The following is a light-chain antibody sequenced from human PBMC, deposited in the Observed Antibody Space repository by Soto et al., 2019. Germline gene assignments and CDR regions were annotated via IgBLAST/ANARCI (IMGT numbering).Light chain of an antibody. CDR2: GAS. CDR3: QQYGSSPVT. CDR1: QPVTTNY. J-gene: IGKJ5*01. Sequence: DIVLPRSPSTLSLTRGEGATLSCRTSQPVTTNYLAWYHQKPGQAPSLLIYGASSRATGIPDRFSGSGSGTDFTLTISSLEPEDFAVYYCQQYGSSPVTFGQGTRLEIK. V-gene: IGKV3-20*01.